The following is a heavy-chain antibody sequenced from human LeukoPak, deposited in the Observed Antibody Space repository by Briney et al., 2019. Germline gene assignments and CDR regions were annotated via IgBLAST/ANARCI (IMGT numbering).Heavy chain of an antibody. D-gene: IGHD7-27*01. CDR1: GYSISSGYY. J-gene: IGHJ4*02. V-gene: IGHV4-38-2*02. CDR2: IYHSGST. Sequence: SETLSLTCTVSGYSISSGYYWGWLRQPPGKGLEWIGSIYHSGSTYYNPSLKSRVTISVDTSKNQFSLKLSSVTAADTAVYYCARANWGWYYFDYWGQGTLVTVSS. CDR3: ARANWGWYYFDY.